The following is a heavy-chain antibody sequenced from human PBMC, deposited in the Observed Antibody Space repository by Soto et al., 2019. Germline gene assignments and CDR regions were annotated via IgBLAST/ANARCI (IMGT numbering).Heavy chain of an antibody. D-gene: IGHD2-8*01. CDR3: AKNQGVLMVYAHMGPPGDHYYGMDV. J-gene: IGHJ6*02. Sequence: GGSLRLSCAASGFTFGSYGMHWVRQAPGKGLEWVAVISYDGSNKYYADSVKGRFTISRDNSKNTLYLQMNSLRAEDTAVYYCAKNQGVLMVYAHMGPPGDHYYGMDVWGQGTTVTVSS. CDR1: GFTFGSYG. CDR2: ISYDGSNK. V-gene: IGHV3-30*18.